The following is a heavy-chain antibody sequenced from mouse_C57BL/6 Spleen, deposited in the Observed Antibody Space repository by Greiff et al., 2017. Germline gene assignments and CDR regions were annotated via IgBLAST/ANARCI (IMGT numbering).Heavy chain of an antibody. Sequence: VKLMESGAELVRPGASVTLSCKASGYTFTDYEMHWVKQTPVHGLEWIGAIDPETGGTAYNQKFKGKAILTADKSSSTAYMELRSLTSEDSAVXYCTRYYGNYCWYFDVWGTGTTVTVSS. J-gene: IGHJ1*03. V-gene: IGHV1-15*01. D-gene: IGHD2-1*01. CDR2: IDPETGGT. CDR3: TRYYGNYCWYFDV. CDR1: GYTFTDYE.